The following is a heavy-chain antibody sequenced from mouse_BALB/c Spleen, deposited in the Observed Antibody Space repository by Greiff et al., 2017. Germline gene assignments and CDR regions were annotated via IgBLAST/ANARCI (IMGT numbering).Heavy chain of an antibody. CDR2: INPGSGGT. D-gene: IGHD1-1*01. V-gene: IGHV1-54*03. Sequence: QVQLQQSGAELVRPGTSVKVSCKASGYAFTNYLIEWVKQRPGQGLEWIGVINPGSGGTNYNEKFKGKATLTADKSSSTAYMQLSSLTSDDSAVYFCARSGYYGRPSNYFDYWGQGTTLTVAS. CDR3: ARSGYYGRPSNYFDY. J-gene: IGHJ2*01. CDR1: GYAFTNYL.